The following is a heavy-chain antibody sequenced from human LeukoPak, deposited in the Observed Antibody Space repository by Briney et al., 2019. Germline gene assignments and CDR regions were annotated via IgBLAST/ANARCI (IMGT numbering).Heavy chain of an antibody. D-gene: IGHD3-3*01. V-gene: IGHV4-34*01. Sequence: SETLSLTCAVYGGSFIGYYWSWIRQPPGKGLEWIGEINHSGSTNYNPSLKSRVTISVDTSKNQFSLKLSSVTAADTAVYYCARGSRFWSGYYHYYYYYMDVWGKGTTVTVSS. CDR2: INHSGST. CDR1: GGSFIGYY. J-gene: IGHJ6*03. CDR3: ARGSRFWSGYYHYYYYYMDV.